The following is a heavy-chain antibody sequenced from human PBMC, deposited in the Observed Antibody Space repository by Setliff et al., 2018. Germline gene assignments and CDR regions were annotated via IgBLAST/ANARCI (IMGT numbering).Heavy chain of an antibody. CDR1: GFTFSSYW. CDR2: IKQDGSEK. CDR3: ARHNTNLQPNDY. D-gene: IGHD1-1*01. J-gene: IGHJ4*02. Sequence: PGGSLRLSCAASGFTFSSYWMSWVRQAPGKGLEWVANIKQDGSEKYYVDSVKGRFIISRDNAEKSVDLQMNSLRAEDTAVYFCARHNTNLQPNDYWGQGTLVTVSS. V-gene: IGHV3-7*01.